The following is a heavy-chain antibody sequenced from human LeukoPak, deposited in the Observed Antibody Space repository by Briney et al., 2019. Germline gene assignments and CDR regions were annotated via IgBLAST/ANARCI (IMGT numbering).Heavy chain of an antibody. CDR1: GYSISSGYY. Sequence: PSETLSLTCTVSGYSISSGYYWGWIRQPPGKGLEWIGSIYHSGSTYYNPSLKSRVTISVDTSKNQFSLKLSSVTAADTAVYYCARVLGGGDWLKNWFDPWGQGTLVTVSS. V-gene: IGHV4-38-2*02. CDR3: ARVLGGGDWLKNWFDP. J-gene: IGHJ5*02. D-gene: IGHD2-21*02. CDR2: IYHSGST.